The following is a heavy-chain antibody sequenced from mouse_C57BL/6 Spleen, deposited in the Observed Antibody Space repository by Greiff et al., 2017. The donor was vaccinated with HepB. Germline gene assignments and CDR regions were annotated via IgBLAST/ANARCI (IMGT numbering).Heavy chain of an antibody. Sequence: EVKLMESEGGLVQPGSSMKLSCTASGFTFSDYYMAWVRQVPEKGLEWVANINYDGSSTYYLDSLKSRFIISRDNAKNILYLQMSSLKSEDTATYYCARDTVGFDYWGQGTTLTVSS. D-gene: IGHD1-1*01. CDR3: ARDTVGFDY. V-gene: IGHV5-16*01. CDR2: INYDGSST. J-gene: IGHJ2*01. CDR1: GFTFSDYY.